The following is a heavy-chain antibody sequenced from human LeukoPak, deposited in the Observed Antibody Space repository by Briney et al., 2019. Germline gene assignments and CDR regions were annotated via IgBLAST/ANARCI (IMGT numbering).Heavy chain of an antibody. D-gene: IGHD4-11*01. Sequence: PGGSLRLFCAASGFTFNSYSMHWVRQAPGKGLEWVAFISSDGSSKFYADSVKGRFTISRDNSKNTLYLQMNSLRPEDTDVYYCATEEGTTEFDYWGQGTLVTVSS. V-gene: IGHV3-30*04. J-gene: IGHJ4*02. CDR3: ATEEGTTEFDY. CDR1: GFTFNSYS. CDR2: ISSDGSSK.